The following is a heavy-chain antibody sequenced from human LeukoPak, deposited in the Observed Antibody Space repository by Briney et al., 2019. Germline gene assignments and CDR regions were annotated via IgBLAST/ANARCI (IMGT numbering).Heavy chain of an antibody. J-gene: IGHJ4*02. CDR3: AKDIRYDSSGYYIDY. CDR2: IAYDGSNK. V-gene: IGHV3-30*18. D-gene: IGHD3-22*01. Sequence: GGSLRLSCAASGFTFSNYGMHWVRQAPGKGLEWVAVIAYDGSNKYYADSVKGRFTISRDNSKNTLYLQMNSLRAEDTAVYYCAKDIRYDSSGYYIDYWGQGTLVTVSS. CDR1: GFTFSNYG.